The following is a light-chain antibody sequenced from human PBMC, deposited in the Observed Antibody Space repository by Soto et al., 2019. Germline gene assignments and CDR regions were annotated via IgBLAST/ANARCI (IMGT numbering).Light chain of an antibody. CDR3: AAWDDSLRGQV. V-gene: IGLV1-47*01. J-gene: IGLJ2*01. CDR2: RSD. CDR1: SSNIGSNY. Sequence: QSVLTQPPSASGTPGQRVTIACSGSSSNIGSNYVYWYQQLPGTAPKLLIYRSDQRPSGVPDRFSGSKSGTSASLAIGGLRSEDEADYYCAAWDDSLRGQVFGGGTQLTVL.